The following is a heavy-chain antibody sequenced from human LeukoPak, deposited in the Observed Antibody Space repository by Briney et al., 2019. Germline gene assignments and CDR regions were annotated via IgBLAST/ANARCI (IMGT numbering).Heavy chain of an antibody. Sequence: SETLSLTCTVSGGSISSYYWSWIRQPAGKGLEWIGRIYTSGSTNYNPSLKSRVTISVDTSKNQFSLKLSSVTAADTAVYYCARQSRDDSGKRRVYFYYYYMDVWGKGTTVSISS. CDR2: IYTSGST. V-gene: IGHV4-4*07. CDR1: GGSISSYY. J-gene: IGHJ6*03. CDR3: ARQSRDDSGKRRVYFYYYYMDV. D-gene: IGHD3-10*01.